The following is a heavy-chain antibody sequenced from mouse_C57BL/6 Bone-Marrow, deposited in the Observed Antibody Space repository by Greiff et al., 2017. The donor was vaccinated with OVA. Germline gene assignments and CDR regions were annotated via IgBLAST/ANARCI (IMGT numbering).Heavy chain of an antibody. CDR2: IDPSDSYT. Sequence: QVQLKESGAELVMPGASVKLSCKASGYTFTSYWMHWVKQRPGQGLEWIGEIDPSDSYTNYNQKFKGKSTLTVDKSSSTAYMQLSSLTSEDSAVYYCARDSSGYPGYFDYWGQGTTLTVSS. CDR3: ARDSSGYPGYFDY. CDR1: GYTFTSYW. V-gene: IGHV1-69*01. J-gene: IGHJ2*01. D-gene: IGHD3-2*02.